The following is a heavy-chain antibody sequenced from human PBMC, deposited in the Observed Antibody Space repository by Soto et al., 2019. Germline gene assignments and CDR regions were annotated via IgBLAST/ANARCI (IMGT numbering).Heavy chain of an antibody. Sequence: PSETLSLICAVYGGSFSGYYWSWIRQPPGKGLEWIGEINHSGGTNYNPSLKSRVTISVDTSKNQFSLKLSSVTAADTAVYYCARGLRQISTYFDYWGQGTLVTVSS. D-gene: IGHD3-3*02. CDR2: INHSGGT. CDR3: ARGLRQISTYFDY. V-gene: IGHV4-34*01. J-gene: IGHJ4*02. CDR1: GGSFSGYY.